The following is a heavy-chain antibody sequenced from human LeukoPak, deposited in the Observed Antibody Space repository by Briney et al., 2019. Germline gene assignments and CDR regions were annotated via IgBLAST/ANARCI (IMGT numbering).Heavy chain of an antibody. CDR2: INHSGST. CDR1: GYSISSGYY. J-gene: IGHJ3*02. D-gene: IGHD3-22*01. V-gene: IGHV4-38-2*02. CDR3: ARELYYYDSSGYRGEDAFDI. Sequence: SETLSLTCTVSGYSISSGYYWSWIRQPPGKGLEWIGEINHSGSTNYNPSLKSRVTISVDTSKNQFSLKLSSVTAADTAVYYCARELYYYDSSGYRGEDAFDIWGQGTMVTVSS.